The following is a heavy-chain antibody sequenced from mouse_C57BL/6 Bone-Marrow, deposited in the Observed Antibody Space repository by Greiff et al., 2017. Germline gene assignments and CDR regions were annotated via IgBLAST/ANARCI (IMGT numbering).Heavy chain of an antibody. J-gene: IGHJ2*01. CDR3: SSFDGNYFDF. CDR2: IDPEIGVT. Sequence: VQLQQSGAELVRPGASVKLSCTASGFNIKDDYIHWVKQRPEQGLEWIGWIDPEIGVTEFASKFQGQATITSDTSSNTAYLQHSSLTSEDTAVYYCSSFDGNYFDFWGQGTPLTVAS. V-gene: IGHV14-4*01. D-gene: IGHD2-3*01. CDR1: GFNIKDDY.